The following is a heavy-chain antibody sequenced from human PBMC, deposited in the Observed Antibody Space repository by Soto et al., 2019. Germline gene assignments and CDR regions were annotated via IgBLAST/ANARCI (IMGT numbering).Heavy chain of an antibody. CDR1: GFTFSDYY. CDR2: IYASGNTI. CDR3: ARSRMGNYFDY. V-gene: IGHV3-11*01. D-gene: IGHD2-8*01. Sequence: QVQLVESGGGLVKPGGSLRLSCAASGFTFSDYYMSWIRQAPGKGLEWVSYIYASGNTIYYAESVKGRFTISRDNANNSLYLQINSLRAEDTAVYFCARSRMGNYFDYWGQGTLVTVSS. J-gene: IGHJ4*02.